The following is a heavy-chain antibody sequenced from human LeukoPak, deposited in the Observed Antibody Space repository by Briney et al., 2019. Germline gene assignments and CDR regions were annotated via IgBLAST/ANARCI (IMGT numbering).Heavy chain of an antibody. CDR3: ARGALLWSYLYFDY. D-gene: IGHD1-26*01. Sequence: GGSLRLSCAASGSTFSSYAMHWVRQTPGKGLEWVANIKQDGSEKYYVDSVKGRFTISRDNAKNSLYLQMNSLRAEDTAVYYCARGALLWSYLYFDYWGQGTLVTVSS. CDR2: IKQDGSEK. J-gene: IGHJ4*02. V-gene: IGHV3-7*01. CDR1: GSTFSSYA.